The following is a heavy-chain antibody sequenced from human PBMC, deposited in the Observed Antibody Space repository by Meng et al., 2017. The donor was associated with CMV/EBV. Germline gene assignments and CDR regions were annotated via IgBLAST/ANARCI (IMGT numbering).Heavy chain of an antibody. V-gene: IGHV1-8*03. CDR1: GYTFTSYD. Sequence: ASVKVSCKASGYTFTSYDINWVRQATGQELEWMGWMNPNSGNTGYAQKFQGRVTITRNTSISTAYMELSSLRSEDTAVYYCARGGYGSGVPYGMDVWGQGTTVTVSS. J-gene: IGHJ6*02. CDR3: ARGGYGSGVPYGMDV. CDR2: MNPNSGNT. D-gene: IGHD3-10*01.